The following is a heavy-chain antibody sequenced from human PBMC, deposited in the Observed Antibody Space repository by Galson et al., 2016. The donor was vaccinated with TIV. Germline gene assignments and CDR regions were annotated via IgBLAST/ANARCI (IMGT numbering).Heavy chain of an antibody. J-gene: IGHJ4*02. Sequence: PALVKPTQTLTLTCTFSGFSLDTNGVGVGWIRQPPGKALEWLALIHWDDDKRYSPSLMSRLTISKDTSKNQVVLTLANLDPVDTATYYCAHRFRTWYAEFWDQGILVTVSS. CDR1: GFSLDTNGVG. CDR2: IHWDDDK. D-gene: IGHD6-13*01. CDR3: AHRFRTWYAEF. V-gene: IGHV2-5*02.